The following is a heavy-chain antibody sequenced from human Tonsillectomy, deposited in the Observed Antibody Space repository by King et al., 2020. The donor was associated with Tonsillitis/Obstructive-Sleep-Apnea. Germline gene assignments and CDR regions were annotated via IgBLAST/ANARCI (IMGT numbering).Heavy chain of an antibody. CDR1: GGSFSGYY. J-gene: IGHJ4*02. CDR3: ARDHSYSLIDY. V-gene: IGHV4-34*01. D-gene: IGHD6-13*01. CDR2: INHSGSP. Sequence: VQLQQWGAGLLKPSETLSLTCAVYGGSFSGYYWSWIRQPPGKGLEWIGEINHSGSPNYNPSLKSRVTISVDTSKNQFSLKLSSVTAADTAVYYCARDHSYSLIDYWGQGTLVTVSS.